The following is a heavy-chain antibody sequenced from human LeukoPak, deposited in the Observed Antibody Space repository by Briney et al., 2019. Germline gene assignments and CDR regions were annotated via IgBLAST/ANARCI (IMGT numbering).Heavy chain of an antibody. Sequence: ASVKVSCKASGYTFTGYYMHWVRQAPGQGLEWMGWINPNSGGTNYAQKFQGRVTMTRDTSISTAYMELSRLRSDYTAVYYCARGLSITIFGVVMFDYWGQGTLVTVSS. J-gene: IGHJ4*02. V-gene: IGHV1-2*02. CDR3: ARGLSITIFGVVMFDY. CDR1: GYTFTGYY. CDR2: INPNSGGT. D-gene: IGHD3-3*01.